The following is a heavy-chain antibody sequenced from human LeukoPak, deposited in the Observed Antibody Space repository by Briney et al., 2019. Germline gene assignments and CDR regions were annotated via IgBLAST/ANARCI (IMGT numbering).Heavy chain of an antibody. D-gene: IGHD1-26*01. CDR2: ISGSGDYT. J-gene: IGHJ4*02. CDR3: ARAGSYYGGYFDY. Sequence: PGGSLRLSCAASGFTFSSHGMSWVRQAPGKGLKWVSTISGSGDYTYYADSVKGRFTISRDNSKNTLYLQMNSLRAEDTAVYYCARAGSYYGGYFDYWGQGTLVTVSS. V-gene: IGHV3-23*01. CDR1: GFTFSSHG.